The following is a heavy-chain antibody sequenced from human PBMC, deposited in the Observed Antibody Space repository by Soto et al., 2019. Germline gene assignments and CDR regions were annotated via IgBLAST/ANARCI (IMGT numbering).Heavy chain of an antibody. J-gene: IGHJ4*02. V-gene: IGHV4-34*01. CDR2: INHSGSP. CDR3: ARGYSRGWPQAYYFDY. Sequence: SETLSLTCAVYGGSFSGYYWSWIRQPPGKGLEWIGEINHSGSPNYNPSLKSRVTISVDTSKNQFSLKLSSVTAADTAVYYCARGYSRGWPQAYYFDYWGQGTLVTVSS. CDR1: GGSFSGYY. D-gene: IGHD6-19*01.